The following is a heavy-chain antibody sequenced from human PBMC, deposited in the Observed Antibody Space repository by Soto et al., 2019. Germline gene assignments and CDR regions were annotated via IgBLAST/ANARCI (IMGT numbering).Heavy chain of an antibody. D-gene: IGHD2-21*02. CDR3: ARQEVTASSPIYYFDD. J-gene: IGHJ4*02. CDR2: IFYSGST. Sequence: SETLSLTCTVSGGSISSSIYYGGWIRRPPGKGLEWIGSIFYSGSTYYNPSLKSRVTISVDTSKNQFSLKLYSVTAADTAMYYCARQEVTASSPIYYFDDWGQGTLVTVSS. V-gene: IGHV4-39*01. CDR1: GGSISSSIYY.